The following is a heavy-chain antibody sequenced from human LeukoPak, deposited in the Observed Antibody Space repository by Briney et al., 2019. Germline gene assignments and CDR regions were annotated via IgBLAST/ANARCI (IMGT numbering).Heavy chain of an antibody. J-gene: IGHJ4*02. CDR1: GYTFTSYG. CDR3: ARGPHYYGSGSYPEDY. CDR2: ISAYNGNT. V-gene: IGHV1-18*04. D-gene: IGHD3-10*01. Sequence: ASVKVSCKASGYTFTSYGISWVGQARGQGREGMGWISAYNGNTNYAQTLQGRVTMTPHTSTSTAYMELRSLRSDDTAVYYCARGPHYYGSGSYPEDYWGQGTLVTVSS.